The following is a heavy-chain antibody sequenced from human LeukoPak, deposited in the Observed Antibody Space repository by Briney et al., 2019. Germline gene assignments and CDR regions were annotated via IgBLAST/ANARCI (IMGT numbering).Heavy chain of an antibody. CDR3: ATDSRLGYGGKGRKEGY. CDR1: GFTFSSSG. Sequence: GGSLRLSCAASGFTFSSSGMHWVRQAPGKGLEWVAIIRNDGSNKYYADSVKGRFTISRDNSKNTLYLQMSSLRSDDTAVYYCATDSRLGYGGKGRKEGYWGQGTLVTVSS. D-gene: IGHD4-23*01. V-gene: IGHV3-30*02. CDR2: IRNDGSNK. J-gene: IGHJ4*02.